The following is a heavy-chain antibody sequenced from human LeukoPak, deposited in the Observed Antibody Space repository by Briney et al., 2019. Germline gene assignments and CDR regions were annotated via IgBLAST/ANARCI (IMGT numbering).Heavy chain of an antibody. CDR3: VDYGEH. D-gene: IGHD4-17*01. V-gene: IGHV3-74*01. Sequence: GGSLRLSCVASGFTFDKYAMHWVRQAPGKGLVWVSRISTDGSTTTYADSVKGRFTISRDNSKNTLYLQMNSLRTEDTAVYYCVDYGEHWGQGILVTVSS. CDR1: GFTFDKYA. J-gene: IGHJ1*01. CDR2: ISTDGSTT.